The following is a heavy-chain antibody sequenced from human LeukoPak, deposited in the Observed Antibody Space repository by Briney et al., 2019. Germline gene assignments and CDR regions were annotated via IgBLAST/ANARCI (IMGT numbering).Heavy chain of an antibody. CDR2: ISGSSSYI. V-gene: IGHV3-21*01. CDR1: GFTFSSYE. D-gene: IGHD3-22*01. CDR3: ARDPDDYYDSSGYYSTTVGY. Sequence: PGGSLRLSCAASGFTFSSYEMNWVRQAPGKGLEWVSSISGSSSYIYYADSVKGRFTISRDNAKNSLYLQMNSLRAEDTAVYYCARDPDDYYDSSGYYSTTVGYWGQGTLVTVSS. J-gene: IGHJ4*02.